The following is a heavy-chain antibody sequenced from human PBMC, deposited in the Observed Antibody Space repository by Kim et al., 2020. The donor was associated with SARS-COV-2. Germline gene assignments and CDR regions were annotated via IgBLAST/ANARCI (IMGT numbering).Heavy chain of an antibody. CDR1: GGSFSGYY. Sequence: SETLSLTCAVYGGSFSGYYWSWIRQPPGKGLEWIGEINYSGSTNYNPSLKSRVTISVDTSKNQFSLKLSSVTAADTAVYYCARAPPKRAAGTNRGWFDPWGQGTLVTVSS. D-gene: IGHD6-13*01. V-gene: IGHV4-34*01. CDR2: INYSGST. J-gene: IGHJ5*02. CDR3: ARAPPKRAAGTNRGWFDP.